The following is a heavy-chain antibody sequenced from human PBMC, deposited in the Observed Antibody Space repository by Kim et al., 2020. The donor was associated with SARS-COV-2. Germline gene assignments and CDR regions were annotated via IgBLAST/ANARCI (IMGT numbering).Heavy chain of an antibody. CDR3: ARDVAVAGKFDY. V-gene: IGHV3-21*01. D-gene: IGHD6-19*01. J-gene: IGHJ4*02. Sequence: YYADSVKGRFTISRDNAKNSLYLQMNSLRAEDTAVYYCARDVAVAGKFDYWGQGTLVTVSS.